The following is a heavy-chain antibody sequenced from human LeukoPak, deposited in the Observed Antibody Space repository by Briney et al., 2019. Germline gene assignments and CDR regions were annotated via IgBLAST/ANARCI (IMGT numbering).Heavy chain of an antibody. Sequence: PSETLSLTCTVSGGSSSLYYWSWIRQPPGKGLEWIGYIYYSGSTNYNPSLRSRVTISVDTSKNQFSLKLSSVTAADTAVYYCARSQWLAAFDIWGQGTMVTVSS. CDR3: ARSQWLAAFDI. CDR2: IYYSGST. CDR1: GGSSSLYY. V-gene: IGHV4-59*08. D-gene: IGHD6-19*01. J-gene: IGHJ3*02.